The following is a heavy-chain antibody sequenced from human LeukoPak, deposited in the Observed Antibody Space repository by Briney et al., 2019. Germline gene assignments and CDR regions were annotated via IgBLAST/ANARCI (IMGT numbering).Heavy chain of an antibody. J-gene: IGHJ5*02. CDR2: ISGSGYNA. CDR3: AKDRRYSGSPNWFDH. Sequence: GGSLRLSCAASGFTFSNYAMSWVRQAPGKGLEWVSVISGSGYNAYYADSVKGRFTISRDNSKNMLYLQMNSLRAEDTAVYYCAKDRRYSGSPNWFDHWGQGTLVTVSS. D-gene: IGHD1-26*01. CDR1: GFTFSNYA. V-gene: IGHV3-23*01.